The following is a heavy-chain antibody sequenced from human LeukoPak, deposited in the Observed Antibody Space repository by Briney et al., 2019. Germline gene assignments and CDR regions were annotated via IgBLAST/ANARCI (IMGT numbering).Heavy chain of an antibody. J-gene: IGHJ4*02. CDR1: GFTFSSYG. CDR3: AKSKDSSSWYLGFDY. D-gene: IGHD6-13*01. CDR2: ISYDGSNK. Sequence: PGRSLRLSCAASGFTFSSYGMHWVRQAPGKGLEWVAVISYDGSNKYYADSVKGRFTISRDNSKNTLYLQMNSLRAEDTAVYYCAKSKDSSSWYLGFDYWGQGTLVTVSS. V-gene: IGHV3-30*18.